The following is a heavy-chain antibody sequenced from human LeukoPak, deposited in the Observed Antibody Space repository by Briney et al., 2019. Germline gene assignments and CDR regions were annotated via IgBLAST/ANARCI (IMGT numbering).Heavy chain of an antibody. CDR3: ARVHRIYCRGGSCPFYY. J-gene: IGHJ4*02. V-gene: IGHV1-8*01. CDR2: MNPNSGNT. CDR1: GYTFTSYD. Sequence: ASVKVSRKASGYTFTSYDINWVRQATGQGLEWMGWMNPNSGNTSYAQKFQGKVTLTRNTSISTAYMEPSSLRSGDTAVYYCARVHRIYCRGGSCPFYYWGQGTLVTVSS. D-gene: IGHD2-15*01.